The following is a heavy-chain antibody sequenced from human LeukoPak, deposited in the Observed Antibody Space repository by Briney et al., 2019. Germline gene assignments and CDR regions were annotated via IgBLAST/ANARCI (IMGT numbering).Heavy chain of an antibody. Sequence: SQTLSLTCAISGDSVSSNSAAWNWIRQSPSRGLEWLGRTYYRSKWYNDYAVSVKSRITINPDTSKNQFSLQLNSVTPEGTAVYYCVRGKAAAGTQSYYMDVWGKGTTVTVSS. V-gene: IGHV6-1*01. CDR2: TYYRSKWYN. CDR1: GDSVSSNSAA. CDR3: VRGKAAAGTQSYYMDV. J-gene: IGHJ6*03. D-gene: IGHD6-13*01.